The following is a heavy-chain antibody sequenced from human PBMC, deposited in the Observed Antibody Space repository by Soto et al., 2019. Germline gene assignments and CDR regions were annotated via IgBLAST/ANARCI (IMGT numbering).Heavy chain of an antibody. D-gene: IGHD3-10*01. CDR3: ARVGYYYGSGSYCGMDV. CDR1: GGSISSGGYY. Sequence: PSETLSLTCTVSGGSISSGGYYWSWIRQHPGKGLEWIGYIYYSGSTYYNPSLKSRVTISVDTSKNQFSLKLSSVTAADTAVYYCARVGYYYGSGSYCGMDVWGQGTTVTVSS. J-gene: IGHJ6*02. CDR2: IYYSGST. V-gene: IGHV4-31*03.